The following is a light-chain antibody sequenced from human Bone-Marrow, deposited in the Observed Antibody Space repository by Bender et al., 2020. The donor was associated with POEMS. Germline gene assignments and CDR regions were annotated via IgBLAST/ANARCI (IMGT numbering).Light chain of an antibody. Sequence: QSVLTQPPSVSGTPGQRVTISCSGSGSNIGGYPVNWYQQLPGTAPKLLIYGDHSRPSGVPDRFSGSKSGNTASLTIAGLQAEDEADYYCSSYAGSNIGVFGTGTKVTVL. CDR3: SSYAGSNIGV. V-gene: IGLV1-44*01. CDR2: GDH. J-gene: IGLJ1*01. CDR1: GSNIGGYP.